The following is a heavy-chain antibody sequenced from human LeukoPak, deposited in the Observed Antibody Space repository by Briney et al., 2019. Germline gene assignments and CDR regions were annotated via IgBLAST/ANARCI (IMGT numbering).Heavy chain of an antibody. J-gene: IGHJ4*02. Sequence: PSETLSLTCTVSGGSISSDGYYWIWIRPHPGKDLEWIVYIYYSGSIYYNPSLKSRVNLSVDTSKKEFSLKLSSVTAGDTAVYYCARYSGCLNYFDYWGQGTLVSVSS. V-gene: IGHV4-31*03. CDR3: ARYSGCLNYFDY. CDR1: GGSISSDGYY. CDR2: IYYSGSI. D-gene: IGHD1-26*01.